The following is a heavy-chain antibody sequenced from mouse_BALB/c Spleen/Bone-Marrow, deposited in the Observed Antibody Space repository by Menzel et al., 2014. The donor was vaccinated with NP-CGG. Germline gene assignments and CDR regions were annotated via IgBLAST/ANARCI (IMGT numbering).Heavy chain of an antibody. J-gene: IGHJ4*01. Sequence: EVKLVESGGGLVQPGGSLRLSRATSGFTFTDYYMSWVRQPPGKALEWLGFIRNKANGYTTEYSASVKGRFTISRDNSQSILYLQMNTLRAEDSATYYCARSLYPRAMDYWGQGTSVTVSS. CDR1: GFTFTDYY. CDR2: IRNKANGYTT. D-gene: IGHD2-1*01. V-gene: IGHV7-3*02. CDR3: ARSLYPRAMDY.